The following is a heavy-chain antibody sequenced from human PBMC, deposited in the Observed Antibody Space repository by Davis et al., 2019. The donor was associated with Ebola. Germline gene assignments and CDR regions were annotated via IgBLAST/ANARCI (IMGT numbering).Heavy chain of an antibody. CDR1: GASISSYY. J-gene: IGHJ4*02. V-gene: IGHV4-59*01. CDR3: ARVFCSGGACYEDY. D-gene: IGHD2-21*01. Sequence: SETLSLTCTVSGASISSYYWSWIRQPPGKGLEWIGYIYYSGSANYNPSLKSRVTISVDTSKNQFSLRLSSVTAADTAVYHCARVFCSGGACYEDYWGQGTLVTVSS. CDR2: IYYSGSA.